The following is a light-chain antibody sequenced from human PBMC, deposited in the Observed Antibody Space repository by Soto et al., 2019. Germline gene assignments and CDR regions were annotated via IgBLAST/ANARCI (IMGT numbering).Light chain of an antibody. J-gene: IGKJ4*01. CDR1: QSVSGY. CDR2: DAS. CDR3: QQRSNWPST. V-gene: IGKV3-11*01. Sequence: EIVLTQSPATLSLSPGNRATLSCRASQSVSGYLASYQQKPGQAPRLLIYDASNRATGIPARFSGSGSGTDFTLTITSLEPEDFAFYYCQQRSNWPSTFGGGTKVEI.